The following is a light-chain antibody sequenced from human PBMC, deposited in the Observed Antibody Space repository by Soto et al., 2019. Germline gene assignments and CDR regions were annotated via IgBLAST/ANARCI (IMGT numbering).Light chain of an antibody. V-gene: IGLV1-40*01. J-gene: IGLJ2*01. CDR1: SSNIGAGYD. CDR2: GNS. Sequence: QAVVTQPPSVSGAPGQRVTISCTGSSSNIGAGYDVHWYQQLPGTAPKLLIYGNSNRPSGVPDRFSGSKSGTSASLAITGLQAEDEADYYCSSNAGSNNLIFGGGTKVTVL. CDR3: SSNAGSNNLI.